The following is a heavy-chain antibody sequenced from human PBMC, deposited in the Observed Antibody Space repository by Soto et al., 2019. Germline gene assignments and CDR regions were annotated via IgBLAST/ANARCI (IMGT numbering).Heavy chain of an antibody. CDR2: GGYAGRA. J-gene: IGHJ5*02. Sequence: QLQLQETGPRLVKPSETLSLTCSVSDDSIRTSNYYWAWVRHPPEMGPEWIVSGGYAGRAYYNPSLESRVPISADRSENHFSIHLGSSTAADTCMYYFAKHSPRGRFSWGQGTRVTVSS. CDR1: DDSIRTSNYY. CDR3: AKHSPRGRFS. D-gene: IGHD1-26*01. V-gene: IGHV4-39*01.